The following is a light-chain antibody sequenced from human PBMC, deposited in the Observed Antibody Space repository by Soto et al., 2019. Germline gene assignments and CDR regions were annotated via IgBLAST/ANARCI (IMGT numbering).Light chain of an antibody. CDR3: QQYGRSPRT. Sequence: EFVLTQSPGTLSLSPGERATLSCRASQSVNSNYLAWYQQKPGQAPRLLIYGASSRATGIPDRFSGSGSGTDFILTISRLEPDDFAVYYCQQYGRSPRTFGQGTKVDIK. J-gene: IGKJ1*01. CDR1: QSVNSNY. CDR2: GAS. V-gene: IGKV3-20*01.